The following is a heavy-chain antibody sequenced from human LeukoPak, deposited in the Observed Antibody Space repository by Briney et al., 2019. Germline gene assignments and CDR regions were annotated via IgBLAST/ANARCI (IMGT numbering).Heavy chain of an antibody. CDR3: VRDGSPLSGRALAL. V-gene: IGHV3-7*01. D-gene: IGHD2-15*01. CDR1: GFNFSSYW. Sequence: PGGSLRLSCTASGFNFSSYWVDWVRQAPGKGLQWVAHIKEDGSETEYVDSVKGRFTLSRDNVKRSLFLQMDDLRVEDMAVYYCVRDGSPLSGRALALWGQGTMVTVSS. CDR2: IKEDGSET. J-gene: IGHJ3*01.